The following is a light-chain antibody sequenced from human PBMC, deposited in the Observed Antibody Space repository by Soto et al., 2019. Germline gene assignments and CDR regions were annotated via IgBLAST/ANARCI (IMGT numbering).Light chain of an antibody. CDR3: MRALQTPLT. V-gene: IGKV2-28*01. J-gene: IGKJ4*01. CDR1: QSLLHSNGYNY. CDR2: LGS. Sequence: DIVMTQSPLSLPVTPGEPASISCRSSQSLLHSNGYNYLDWYLQKPGQSPQLLIYLGSNRASGVPDRFSGRGSGKDFTLKISRVEAEDVGVYYCMRALQTPLTFGGGTKVEIK.